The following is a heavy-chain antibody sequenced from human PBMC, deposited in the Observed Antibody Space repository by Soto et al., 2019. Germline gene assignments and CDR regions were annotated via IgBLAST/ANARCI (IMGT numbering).Heavy chain of an antibody. CDR1: GFTFGRYS. CDR3: ARESEDLTSNFDY. V-gene: IGHV3-21*01. J-gene: IGHJ4*02. Sequence: GSLRLSCAASGFTFGRYSMNWVRQAPGKGLEWVSSISSTTNYIYYADSMKGRFTVSRDNAKNSVYLDMNSLSAEDTAVYYCARESEDLTSNFDYWGQVTLVTVSS. CDR2: ISSTTNYI.